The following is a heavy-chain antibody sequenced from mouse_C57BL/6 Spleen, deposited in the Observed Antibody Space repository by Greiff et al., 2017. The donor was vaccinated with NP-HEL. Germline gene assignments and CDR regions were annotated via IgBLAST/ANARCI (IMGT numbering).Heavy chain of an antibody. Sequence: VQLQQPGAELVKPGASVKLSCKASGYTFTSHWMHWVKQRPGQGLEWIGMIHPNSGSTNYNEKFKSKATLTVDKSSSTAYMQLSSLTSEDSAVYYCARAYYSNYVFAYWGQGTLVTVSA. CDR2: IHPNSGST. CDR1: GYTFTSHW. CDR3: ARAYYSNYVFAY. D-gene: IGHD2-5*01. V-gene: IGHV1-64*01. J-gene: IGHJ3*01.